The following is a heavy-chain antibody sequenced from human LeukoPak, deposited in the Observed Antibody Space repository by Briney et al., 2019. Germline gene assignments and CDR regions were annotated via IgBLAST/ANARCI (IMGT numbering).Heavy chain of an antibody. D-gene: IGHD2-15*01. J-gene: IGHJ4*02. CDR1: GFSFSTYS. V-gene: IGHV3-48*01. CDR2: IKTDGSLI. Sequence: GGSLRLSCEVSGFSFSTYSFNWVRQAPGKGPEWLSYIKTDGSLIYYAGSVKGRFTISRDNAKNSLYLQMNSLRAEDTAVYYCARVPGGWYFDYWGQGALVTVSS. CDR3: ARVPGGWYFDY.